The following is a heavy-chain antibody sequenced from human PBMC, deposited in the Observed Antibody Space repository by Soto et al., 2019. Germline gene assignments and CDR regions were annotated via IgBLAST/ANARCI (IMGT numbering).Heavy chain of an antibody. D-gene: IGHD5-18*01. CDR1: GGTFSSYA. V-gene: IGHV1-69*13. CDR2: IIPIFGTA. Sequence: GASVKVSCKASGGTFSSYAISWVRQAPGQGLERMGGIIPIFGTANYAQKFQGRVTITADESTSTAYMELSSLRSEDTAVYYCAREPVDTANLGNFRDYWGQGTLVTVSS. CDR3: AREPVDTANLGNFRDY. J-gene: IGHJ4*02.